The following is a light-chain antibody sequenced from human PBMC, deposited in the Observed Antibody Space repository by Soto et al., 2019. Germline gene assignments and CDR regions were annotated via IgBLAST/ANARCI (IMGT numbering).Light chain of an antibody. J-gene: IGKJ1*01. CDR2: DVS. CDR1: QSVSNNY. V-gene: IGKV3-20*01. CDR3: HQCDSSPWT. Sequence: EIVLTQSPGTLSLSPGERATLSCRASQSVSNNYLAWYQQKPGQAPRLLIYDVSNRATGIPDRFSGSGSGTDFTLTISRLEPEDFAVFYCHQCDSSPWTFGQGTKVDIK.